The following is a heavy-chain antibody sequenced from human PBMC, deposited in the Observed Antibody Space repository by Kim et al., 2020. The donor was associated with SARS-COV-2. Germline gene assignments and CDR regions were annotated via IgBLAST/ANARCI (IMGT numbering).Heavy chain of an antibody. CDR3: ASHQYSSSWYRYYYYGMDV. Sequence: KGRFPITRDNAKNSLYLQMNSLRAEDTAVYYCASHQYSSSWYRYYYYGMDVWGQGTTVTVSS. D-gene: IGHD6-13*01. V-gene: IGHV3-11*06. J-gene: IGHJ6*02.